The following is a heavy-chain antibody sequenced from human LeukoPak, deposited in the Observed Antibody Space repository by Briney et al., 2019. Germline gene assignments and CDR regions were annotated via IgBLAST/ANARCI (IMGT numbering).Heavy chain of an antibody. CDR2: IYSGGST. D-gene: IGHD6-13*01. Sequence: GSLRLSCAVSGFNVSSNYLNWVRQAPGKGPEWVSVIYSGGSTYYADSVKGRFTISRDNSKNTLYLQMNSLRAEDTAVYHCARVDSRTAQFDYWGQGTLVTVSS. J-gene: IGHJ4*02. V-gene: IGHV3-66*01. CDR1: GFNVSSNY. CDR3: ARVDSRTAQFDY.